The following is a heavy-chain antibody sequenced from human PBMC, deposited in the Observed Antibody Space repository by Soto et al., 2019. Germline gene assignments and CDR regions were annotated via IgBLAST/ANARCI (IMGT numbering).Heavy chain of an antibody. D-gene: IGHD6-19*01. V-gene: IGHV1-2*04. Sequence: QVQLVQSGAEVKKPGASVKVSCKASGYTFTGYYMHWVRQAPGQGLEWMGWINPNSGGTNYAQKFQGWVTMTRDTSISKAYMELGRMRSDDTAVYYCARDQREYSSGWYSYWGQGTLVTVSS. CDR1: GYTFTGYY. CDR3: ARDQREYSSGWYSY. CDR2: INPNSGGT. J-gene: IGHJ4*02.